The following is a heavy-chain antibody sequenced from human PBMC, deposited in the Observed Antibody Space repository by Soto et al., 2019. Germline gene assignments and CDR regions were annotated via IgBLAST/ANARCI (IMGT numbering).Heavy chain of an antibody. CDR1: GFTFSSYT. J-gene: IGHJ5*02. D-gene: IGHD6-13*01. V-gene: IGHV3-21*01. Sequence: GGSLRLSCAASGFTFSSYTMNWVRQAPGKGLEWVSSISSSGDYTYYADSMKGRVTISRDNAKNSLYLRVTSLRAEDTAFYYCARETGYTTTWTNWFDPWGQGTLVTVPQ. CDR2: ISSSGDYT. CDR3: ARETGYTTTWTNWFDP.